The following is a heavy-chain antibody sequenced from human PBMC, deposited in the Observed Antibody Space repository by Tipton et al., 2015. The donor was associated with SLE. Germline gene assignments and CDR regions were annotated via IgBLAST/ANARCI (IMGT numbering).Heavy chain of an antibody. D-gene: IGHD5-24*01. CDR3: ARQGRDDAFDI. J-gene: IGHJ3*02. CDR2: INDSGST. V-gene: IGHV4-39*01. CDR1: GGSISSSSYY. Sequence: TLSLTCIVSGGSISSSSYYWGWIRQPPGKGLEWIGEINDSGSTNYNPSLKSRVTMSVDMSKSQFSLNLRSVTAADTAVYYCARQGRDDAFDIWGQGTMVTVSS.